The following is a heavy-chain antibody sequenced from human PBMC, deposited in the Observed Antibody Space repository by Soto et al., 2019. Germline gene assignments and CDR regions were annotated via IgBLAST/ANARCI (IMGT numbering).Heavy chain of an antibody. CDR2: ISAYNGNT. J-gene: IGHJ5*02. Sequence: ASVKVSCKASGYTFTSYGISWVRQAPGQGLEWMGWISAYNGNTNYAQKLQGRVTMTTDTSTSTAYMELRSLRSDDTAVYHCARDAVPAAGPNWFDPWGQGTLVTVSS. CDR3: ARDAVPAAGPNWFDP. V-gene: IGHV1-18*04. D-gene: IGHD2-2*01. CDR1: GYTFTSYG.